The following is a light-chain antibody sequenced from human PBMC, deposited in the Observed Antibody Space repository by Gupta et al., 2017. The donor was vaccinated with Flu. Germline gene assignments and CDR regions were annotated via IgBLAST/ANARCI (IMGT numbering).Light chain of an antibody. CDR3: SAEAGSNNV. J-gene: IGLJ1*01. CDR1: SSDVGGYNY. V-gene: IGLV2-8*01. Sequence: AVTTSCTGTSSDVGGYNYVSWDQQHPVKAPKLMIFEVSKRPAGVPDRFSGSKSVNTASLTVSGSKAEDEADYYCSAEAGSNNVFGTGTKVTVL. CDR2: EVS.